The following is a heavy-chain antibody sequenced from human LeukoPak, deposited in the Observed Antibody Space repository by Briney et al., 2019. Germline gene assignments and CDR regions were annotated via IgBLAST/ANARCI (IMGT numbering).Heavy chain of an antibody. CDR3: ARDFPALSYGMDV. CDR1: GGTFSSYA. V-gene: IGHV1-69*04. J-gene: IGHJ6*02. Sequence: SVKVSCKASGGTFSSYAISWVRQAPGQGLEWMGRVIPILGIANYAQKFQGRVTITADKSTSTAYMELSSLRSEDTAVYYCARDFPALSYGMDVWGQGTTVTVSS. CDR2: VIPILGIA.